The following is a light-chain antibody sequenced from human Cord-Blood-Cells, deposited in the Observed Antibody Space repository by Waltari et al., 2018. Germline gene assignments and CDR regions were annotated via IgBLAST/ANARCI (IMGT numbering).Light chain of an antibody. Sequence: QSALTQPPSASGSPGQSVTISCPGTSSDVGAYNYVSWYQQHPGKASKRMIYEVSKRPSGVPDRFSGSKSGNTASLTVSGLQAEDEADYYCSSYAGSNNLVFGGGTKLTVL. CDR1: SSDVGAYNY. CDR3: SSYAGSNNLV. CDR2: EVS. J-gene: IGLJ2*01. V-gene: IGLV2-8*01.